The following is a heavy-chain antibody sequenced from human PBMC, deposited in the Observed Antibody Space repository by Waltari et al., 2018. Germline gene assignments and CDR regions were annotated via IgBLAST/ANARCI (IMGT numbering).Heavy chain of an antibody. CDR3: ARHVSGPTRAAFDV. D-gene: IGHD6-19*01. CDR1: GFTVNINY. V-gene: IGHV3-53*01. CDR2: IPLGTNA. Sequence: EVQLVESGGGLIQPGGSLRLSCVGSGFTVNINYMSWVRQVPGKGLEWVSNIPLGTNANYAESVRGRFTISRDNSKDTLYLQMNSLRVEDTAVYFCARHVSGPTRAAFDVWGQGTMVTVSP. J-gene: IGHJ3*01.